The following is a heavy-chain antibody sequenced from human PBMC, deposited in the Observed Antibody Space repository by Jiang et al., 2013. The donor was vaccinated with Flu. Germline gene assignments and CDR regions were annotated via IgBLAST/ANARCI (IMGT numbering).Heavy chain of an antibody. V-gene: IGHV4-31*03. Sequence: GLVKPSQTVSLSCTVSGGSVSTGDYFWSWIRQHPGKGLEWIGYIDYRGSTYYNPSLKSRISISVDTSENRFSLKLNFVTAADTAVYYCAADRGYSGFDLHYFDNWGQSTLVTVSS. CDR1: GGSVSTGDYF. J-gene: IGHJ4*02. D-gene: IGHD5-12*01. CDR3: AADRGYSGFDLHYFDN. CDR2: IDYRGST.